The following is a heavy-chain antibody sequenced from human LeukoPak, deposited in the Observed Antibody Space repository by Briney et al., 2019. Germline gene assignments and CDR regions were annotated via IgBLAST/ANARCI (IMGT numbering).Heavy chain of an antibody. CDR3: ARGGSQLYYDILTGLFDY. CDR1: GGSISSYY. J-gene: IGHJ4*02. V-gene: IGHV4-4*07. CDR2: IYTSGST. Sequence: SETLSLTCTVSGGSISSYYWSWIRQPAGKGLEWIGRIYTSGSTNYNPSLKSRVTMSVDTSKNQFSLKLSSVTAADTAVYYCARGGSQLYYDILTGLFDYWGQGTLVTVSS. D-gene: IGHD3-9*01.